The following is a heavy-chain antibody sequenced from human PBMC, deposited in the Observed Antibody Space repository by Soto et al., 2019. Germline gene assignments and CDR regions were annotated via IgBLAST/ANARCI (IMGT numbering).Heavy chain of an antibody. Sequence: SVKVSCKASGGTFNKYAIDWVRQAPGQGLEWMGGITPLFGTPNYAQRFQGRVTISADEVTSTAYMELRSLRSDDTGVYYCARQFDYDTSGYYYAYWGQGTLVTVYS. J-gene: IGHJ4*02. D-gene: IGHD3-22*01. V-gene: IGHV1-69*13. CDR2: ITPLFGTP. CDR3: ARQFDYDTSGYYYAY. CDR1: GGTFNKYA.